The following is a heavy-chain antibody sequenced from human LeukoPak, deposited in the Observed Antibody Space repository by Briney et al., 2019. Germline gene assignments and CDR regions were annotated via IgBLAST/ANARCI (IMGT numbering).Heavy chain of an antibody. V-gene: IGHV3-30*18. CDR2: ISYDGSNK. Sequence: PGRSLRLSCVASGFTFSSYGMHWVRQAPGKGLEWVAVISYDGSNKYYADSVKGRFTISRDNSKNTLYLQMNSLRAEDTAVYYCVKDRYCSGGSCYFDYWGQGTLVTVSS. CDR1: GFTFSSYG. D-gene: IGHD2-15*01. CDR3: VKDRYCSGGSCYFDY. J-gene: IGHJ4*02.